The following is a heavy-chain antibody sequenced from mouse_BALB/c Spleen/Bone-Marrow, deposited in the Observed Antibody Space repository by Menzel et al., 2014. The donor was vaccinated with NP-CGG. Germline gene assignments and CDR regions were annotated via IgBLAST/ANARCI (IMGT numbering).Heavy chain of an antibody. J-gene: IGHJ3*01. Sequence: VQLQQSGPELVKPGASVKMSCKASGYTFTDYAINWVNQRTGQGLEWIGEIYPGSGSSYYNEKFKGKATLTADKSSNTAYMQFSSLTSEDSAVYFCVRGPWFAYWGQGTLVTVSA. V-gene: IGHV1-77*01. CDR1: GYTFTDYA. CDR3: VRGPWFAY. CDR2: IYPGSGSS.